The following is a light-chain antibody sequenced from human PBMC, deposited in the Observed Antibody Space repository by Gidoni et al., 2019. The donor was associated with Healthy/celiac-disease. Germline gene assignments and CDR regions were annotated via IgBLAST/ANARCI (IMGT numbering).Light chain of an antibody. J-gene: IGKJ3*01. CDR1: QSISSY. V-gene: IGKV1-39*01. Sequence: IQMTQSPSSLSASVGDRVTITSRASQSISSYLNWYQQKPGKAPKLLIYAASSLKSVVPSRFSGSGDGTDLTRISSSLQTEDFANYYWQQSYSTQFTFGPGTKVDIK. CDR3: QQSYSTQFT. CDR2: AAS.